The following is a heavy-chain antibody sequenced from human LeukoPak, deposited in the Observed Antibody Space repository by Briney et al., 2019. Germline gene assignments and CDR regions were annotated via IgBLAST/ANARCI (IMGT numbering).Heavy chain of an antibody. CDR1: GGSISIRNYY. V-gene: IGHV4-39*01. D-gene: IGHD5-12*01. J-gene: IGHJ4*02. Sequence: PSETLSLTCLVSGGSISIRNYYGGWIRQPPGKGLEWIGRVYYNGSTYYNPSLRSRITMSVDTSKNQFSLNLASVTAADTAINYCTSPYNGYAGNWSQGTLVTVSS. CDR2: VYYNGST. CDR3: TSPYNGYAGN.